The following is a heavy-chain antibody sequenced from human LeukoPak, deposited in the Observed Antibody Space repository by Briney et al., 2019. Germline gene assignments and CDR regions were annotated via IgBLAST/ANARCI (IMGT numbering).Heavy chain of an antibody. D-gene: IGHD2-8*02. V-gene: IGHV3-74*01. CDR1: GFTFSTYW. Sequence: GGSLRLSCAASGFTFSTYWMHWVRQAPEEVLVWVSHINIDGTSSSHADSVRGRFTISRDNAKNTLYLQMNSLRAEDTAVYYCARVASGGPFDHWGQGTLVTVSS. J-gene: IGHJ4*02. CDR2: INIDGTSS. CDR3: ARVASGGPFDH.